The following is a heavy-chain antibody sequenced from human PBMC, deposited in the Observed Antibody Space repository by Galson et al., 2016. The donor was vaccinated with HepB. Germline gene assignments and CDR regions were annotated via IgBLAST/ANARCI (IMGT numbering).Heavy chain of an antibody. CDR2: IKPDGSEK. V-gene: IGHV3-7*01. D-gene: IGHD3/OR15-3a*01. Sequence: SLRLSCAASGFSFSTYWMTWVRQAPGKGLEWVANIKPDGSEKSYVDSVKGRFTISRDNAQNSLSLQMNSLRDEDTAVYYCAALDHGRDVWGQGTTVTVPS. J-gene: IGHJ6*02. CDR1: GFSFSTYW. CDR3: AALDHGRDV.